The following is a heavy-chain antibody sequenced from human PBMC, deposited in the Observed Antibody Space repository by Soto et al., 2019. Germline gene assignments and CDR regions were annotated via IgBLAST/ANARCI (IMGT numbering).Heavy chain of an antibody. CDR1: GGSFSGYY. V-gene: IGHV4-34*01. J-gene: IGHJ4*02. CDR3: ARSTQGPNYYYDSSGYYTH. CDR2: INHSGST. Sequence: QVQLQQWGAGLLKPSETLSLTCAVYGGSFSGYYWSWIRQPPGKGLEWIGEINHSGSTNYNPSLKSRVTISVDTSKNQFSLKLSSVTAADTAVYYCARSTQGPNYYYDSSGYYTHWGQGTLVTVSS. D-gene: IGHD3-22*01.